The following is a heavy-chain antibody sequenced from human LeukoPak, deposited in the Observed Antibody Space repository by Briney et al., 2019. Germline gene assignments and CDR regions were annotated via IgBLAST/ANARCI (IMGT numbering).Heavy chain of an antibody. CDR3: ARRPKQQLYAFDI. CDR1: GYTFTGYY. D-gene: IGHD6-13*01. Sequence: GASVKVSCKASGYTFTGYYMHWVRQAPGQGLEWMGWINPNSGGTNYAQKFQGWVTMTRDTSISTAYMELSRLRSDDTAVYYCARRPKQQLYAFDIWGQGTMVTVSS. J-gene: IGHJ3*02. CDR2: INPNSGGT. V-gene: IGHV1-2*04.